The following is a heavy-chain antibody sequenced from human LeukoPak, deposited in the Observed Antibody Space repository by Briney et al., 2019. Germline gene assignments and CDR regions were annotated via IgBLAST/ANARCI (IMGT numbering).Heavy chain of an antibody. CDR3: ARGVVPAAIDY. V-gene: IGHV1-69*05. CDR1: GGTFSSYA. D-gene: IGHD2-2*01. Sequence: ASVKVSCKASGGTFSSYAISWVRQAPGQGLEWMGRIIPIFGTANYAQKFQGRVTITTDESTSTAYMELSSLRSEDTAVYYCARGVVPAAIDYWGQGTLSPSPQ. J-gene: IGHJ4*02. CDR2: IIPIFGTA.